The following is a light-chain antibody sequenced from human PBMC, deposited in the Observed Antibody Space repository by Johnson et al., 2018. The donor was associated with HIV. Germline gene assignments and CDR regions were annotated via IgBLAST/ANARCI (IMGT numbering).Light chain of an antibody. CDR2: DNN. Sequence: QSVLTQPPSVSAAPRQRVTISCSGTSSNMGNNYVSWYQQVPGTAPKLLIYDNNKRPSGIPGRFSGSKSGTSAPLGLTGLQTGDEANYYCGTWDGGLSIYVFGTGTEVTGL. CDR3: GTWDGGLSIYV. CDR1: SSNMGNNY. V-gene: IGLV1-51*01. J-gene: IGLJ1*01.